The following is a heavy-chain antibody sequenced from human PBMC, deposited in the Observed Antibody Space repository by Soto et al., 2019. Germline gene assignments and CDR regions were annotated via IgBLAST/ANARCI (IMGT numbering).Heavy chain of an antibody. V-gene: IGHV6-1*01. D-gene: IGHD2-15*01. CDR1: GDSVSSNSAA. Sequence: QSQTLSLTCAISGDSVSSNSAAWNWIRQSPSRGLEWLGRTYYRSKWYNDYAVSVKSRITINPDTSKNQFSLQLNSVTPEDTAVYYCARDGYCSGGSCYAPGSWFDPWGQGTLVTVSS. J-gene: IGHJ5*02. CDR3: ARDGYCSGGSCYAPGSWFDP. CDR2: TYYRSKWYN.